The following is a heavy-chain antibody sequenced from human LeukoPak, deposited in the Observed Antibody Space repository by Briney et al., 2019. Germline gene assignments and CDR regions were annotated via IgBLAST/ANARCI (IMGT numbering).Heavy chain of an antibody. D-gene: IGHD6-13*01. J-gene: IGHJ4*02. CDR1: GGSISSYY. V-gene: IGHV4-59*01. CDR2: IYYSGST. Sequence: PSETLSLTCTVSGGSISSYYWSWIRQPPGKGLEWIGYIYYSGSTNYNPSLKSRVTISVDTSKNQYSLKLSSVTAADTAVYYCASASSSWYQVFDYWGQGTLVTVSS. CDR3: ASASSSWYQVFDY.